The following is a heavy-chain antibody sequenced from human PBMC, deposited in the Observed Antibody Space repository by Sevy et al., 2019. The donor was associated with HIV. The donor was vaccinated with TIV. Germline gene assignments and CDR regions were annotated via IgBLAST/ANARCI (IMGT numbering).Heavy chain of an antibody. CDR1: GYTFTSYY. CDR3: ARESQLHAFDI. D-gene: IGHD1-1*01. CDR2: INPSGGST. J-gene: IGHJ3*02. Sequence: ASVKVSCKASGYTFTSYYMHWVRQAPGQWLEWMGIINPSGGSTSYAQKFQGRVTMTRDTSTSTVYMELSSLRSEDTAVYYCARESQLHAFDIWGQGTMVTVSS. V-gene: IGHV1-46*01.